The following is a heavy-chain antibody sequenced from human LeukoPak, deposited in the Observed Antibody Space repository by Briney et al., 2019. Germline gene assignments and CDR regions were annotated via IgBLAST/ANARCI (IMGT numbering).Heavy chain of an antibody. Sequence: ASVKVPCKASGYTFTSYGISWVRQAPGQGLEWMGWINPNSGGTNNAQKFQGRVTMTRDTSISTAYMELSRLRSDDTAVYYCARGDSSSWYYFDYWGQGTLVTVSS. D-gene: IGHD6-13*01. CDR3: ARGDSSSWYYFDY. V-gene: IGHV1-2*02. CDR2: INPNSGGT. CDR1: GYTFTSYG. J-gene: IGHJ4*02.